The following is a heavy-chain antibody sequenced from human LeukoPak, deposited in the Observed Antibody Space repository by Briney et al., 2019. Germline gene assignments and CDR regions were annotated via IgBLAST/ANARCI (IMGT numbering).Heavy chain of an antibody. CDR2: ISGSGGST. D-gene: IGHD5-12*01. CDR3: ARGRGWLEDY. Sequence: GGSLRLSCAASGFTFSSYAMSWVRQAPGKGLEWVSAISGSGGSTYYADSVKGRFTISRDNSKNTLYLQMNSLRADDTAVYYCARGRGWLEDYWGQGTLVTVSS. J-gene: IGHJ4*02. CDR1: GFTFSSYA. V-gene: IGHV3-23*01.